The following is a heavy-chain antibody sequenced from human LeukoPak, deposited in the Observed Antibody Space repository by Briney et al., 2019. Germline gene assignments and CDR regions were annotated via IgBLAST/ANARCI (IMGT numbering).Heavy chain of an antibody. CDR1: GFTFSCYE. V-gene: IGHV3-48*03. Sequence: GGSLRLSCAASGFTFSCYEMNWVRQAPGKGLEWVLKISFSGDTIHNADSVKGRFTTSRDNAKNLLYLQMNSLRAEDTAVYYCARRLPYYGMDVWGQGTTVTVSS. CDR2: ISFSGDTI. CDR3: ARRLPYYGMDV. D-gene: IGHD5-18*01. J-gene: IGHJ6*02.